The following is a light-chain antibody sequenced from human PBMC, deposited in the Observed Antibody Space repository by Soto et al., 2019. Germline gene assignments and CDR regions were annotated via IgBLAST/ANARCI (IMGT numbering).Light chain of an antibody. J-gene: IGKJ1*01. V-gene: IGKV3-20*01. CDR2: GAS. Sequence: EIVLTQSPGTLSLSPGERATLSCRASQSVSSSYLVWYQQKPGQAARLLIYGASSRATGIPDRFSGSGSGTDFTLTISRLEPEDFAVYYCQQYGSSPWTFGQGTKVEIK. CDR3: QQYGSSPWT. CDR1: QSVSSSY.